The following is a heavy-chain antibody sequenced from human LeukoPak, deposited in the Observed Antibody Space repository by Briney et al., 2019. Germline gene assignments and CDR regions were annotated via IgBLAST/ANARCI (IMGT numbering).Heavy chain of an antibody. CDR3: ARHERYSGYGFDY. D-gene: IGHD5-12*01. CDR1: GGSISSSSYY. J-gene: IGHJ4*02. V-gene: IGHV4-39*01. CDR2: IYYSGST. Sequence: SETLSLTCTVSGGSISSSSYYWGWIRQPPGKGLEWIGSIYYSGSTYYNPSLKSRVTISVDTSKNQFSLKLSSVTAADTAVYYCARHERYSGYGFDYWGQRTLVTVSS.